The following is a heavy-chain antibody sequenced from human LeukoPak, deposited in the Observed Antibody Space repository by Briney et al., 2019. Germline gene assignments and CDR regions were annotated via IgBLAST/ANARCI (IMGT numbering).Heavy chain of an antibody. Sequence: PSETLSLTCTVSGGSISSYYWSWIRQPPGKGLEWIGYIYYSGSTYYNPSLKSRVTISVDTSKNQFSLKLSSVTAADTAVYYCARVVATIGIDYWGQGTLVTVSS. CDR3: ARVVATIGIDY. J-gene: IGHJ4*02. CDR2: IYYSGST. D-gene: IGHD5-12*01. CDR1: GGSISSYY. V-gene: IGHV4-59*08.